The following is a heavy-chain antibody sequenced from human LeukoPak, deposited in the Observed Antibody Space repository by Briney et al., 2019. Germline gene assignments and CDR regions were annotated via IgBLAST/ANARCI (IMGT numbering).Heavy chain of an antibody. CDR1: GFTFIDYD. Sequence: GGSLRLSCAASGFTFIDYDMHWVREVIGKGVKWVSGIGIRGDTHYSGSVKGRFAISRENAESSLYLQMNSLRAEDTAVYYCARGGIQVSGIDEFDYWGQGTLVTVSS. V-gene: IGHV3-13*01. J-gene: IGHJ4*02. CDR2: IGIRGDT. D-gene: IGHD6-19*01. CDR3: ARGGIQVSGIDEFDY.